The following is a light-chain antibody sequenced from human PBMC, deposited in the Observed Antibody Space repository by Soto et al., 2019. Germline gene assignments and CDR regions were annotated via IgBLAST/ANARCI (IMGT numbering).Light chain of an antibody. CDR1: SSDVGSYNL. V-gene: IGLV2-23*01. CDR3: CSYAGSSTVYV. CDR2: EGN. Sequence: QSALTQPGSVSGSPGQSITISCTGTSSDVGSYNLVSWYQQRPGQAPKLIIYEGNKRPSGVSNRFSASKSANTASLTISGLQAEDEADYYCCSYAGSSTVYVFGTGTKVTVL. J-gene: IGLJ1*01.